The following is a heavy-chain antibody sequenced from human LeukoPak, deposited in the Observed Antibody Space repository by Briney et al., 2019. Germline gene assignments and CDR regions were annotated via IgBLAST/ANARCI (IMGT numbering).Heavy chain of an antibody. J-gene: IGHJ4*02. CDR3: ARDRTLYYYGSGSSYYFDY. V-gene: IGHV3-30*01. CDR1: GFTFRTYA. D-gene: IGHD3-10*01. CDR2: ISYDGSNK. Sequence: PGGSLRLSCAASGFTFRTYAMNWVRQAPGKGLEWVGVISYDGSNKYYADSVKGRFTISRDNSKNTLYVQMNSLRAENAAVYYCARDRTLYYYGSGSSYYFDYWGQGTLVTVSS.